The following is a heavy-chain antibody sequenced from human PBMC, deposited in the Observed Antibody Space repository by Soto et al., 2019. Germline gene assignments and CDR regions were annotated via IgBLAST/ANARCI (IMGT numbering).Heavy chain of an antibody. J-gene: IGHJ6*02. Sequence: QVQLVESGGGVVQPGGSLRLSCAASGFTFRNHAMHWVRQAPGKGLECLAVIAYDGSNAFYRDSVKGRFTISRDNSKNSLYLHNNNLRYEDRCVYYCARGDREYIRGVVGARPGGYSNDIWGQGSTVTV. CDR1: GFTFRNHA. V-gene: IGHV3-30-3*01. CDR3: ARGDREYIRGVVGARPGGYSNDI. D-gene: IGHD2-15*01. CDR2: IAYDGSNA.